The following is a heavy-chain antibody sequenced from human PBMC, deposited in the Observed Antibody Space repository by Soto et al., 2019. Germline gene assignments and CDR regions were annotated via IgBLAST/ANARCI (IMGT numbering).Heavy chain of an antibody. CDR2: IDPSDSYT. CDR1: GYSFTSYW. V-gene: IGHV5-10-1*01. J-gene: IGHJ6*02. CDR3: ARHIKYGSGSYYYYYYGMDV. D-gene: IGHD3-10*01. Sequence: PGESLKISCKGSGYSFTSYWISWVRQMPGKGLEWMGRIDPSDSYTNYSPSFQGHVTISADKSISTAYLQWSSLKASDTAMYYCARHIKYGSGSYYYYYYGMDVWGQGTTVTVSS.